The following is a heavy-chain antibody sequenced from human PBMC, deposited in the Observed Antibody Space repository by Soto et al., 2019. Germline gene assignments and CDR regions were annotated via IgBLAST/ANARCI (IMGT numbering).Heavy chain of an antibody. CDR3: AGAGSWHAIDY. V-gene: IGHV4-39*01. Sequence: QMKLQESGPGLVKPSETLSLTCTVSGGSISSSSSYWGWIRQPPGKGLEWIGSISYSGTTYYNASLKSRVTISVDTSKNQFSLKLSSVAAADTAVYYCAGAGSWHAIDYWGQGTLVIVSS. J-gene: IGHJ4*02. CDR1: GGSISSSSSY. CDR2: ISYSGTT. D-gene: IGHD6-13*01.